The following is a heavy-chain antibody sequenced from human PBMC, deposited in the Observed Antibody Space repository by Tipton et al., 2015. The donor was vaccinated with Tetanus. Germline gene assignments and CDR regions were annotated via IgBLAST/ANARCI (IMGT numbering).Heavy chain of an antibody. CDR3: ARDPTRRFDY. V-gene: IGHV3-7*01. J-gene: IGHJ4*02. CDR1: GFTFRSYW. D-gene: IGHD1/OR15-1a*01. Sequence: LSLTCAASGFTFRSYWMSWVRQAPGKGLEWVANIKHDGSENYYVDSVKGRFTISRDNAKNSLYLQMNSLRAEDTAVYYCARDPTRRFDYWGPGTLVTVSS. CDR2: IKHDGSEN.